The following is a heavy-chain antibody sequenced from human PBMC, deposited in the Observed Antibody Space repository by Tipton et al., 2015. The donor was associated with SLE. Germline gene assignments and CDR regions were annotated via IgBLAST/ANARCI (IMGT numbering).Heavy chain of an antibody. D-gene: IGHD2-21*01. CDR1: GYTFTSNG. Sequence: QSGAEVKKPGASVKVSCKASGYTFTSNGITWVRQAPGQGLEWMGWISAYNGNTNYAQKLQGRVTMTTDTSTSTAYMELRSLRSDDTAVYYCARDGASYDYILWSGRKFYYWGQGILVTGSS. V-gene: IGHV1-18*04. CDR2: ISAYNGNT. CDR3: ARDGASYDYILWSGRKFYY. J-gene: IGHJ4*02.